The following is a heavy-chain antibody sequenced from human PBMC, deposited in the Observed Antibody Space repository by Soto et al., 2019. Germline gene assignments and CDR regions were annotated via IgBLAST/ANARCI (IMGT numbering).Heavy chain of an antibody. CDR3: ARGQSVTSFGRDYYYGLDV. CDR1: GGSFSDYY. D-gene: IGHD3-10*01. Sequence: SETLSLTCAVYGGSFSDYYWSWIRQPPGKGLEWIGEIKHSGSTNNNPSLKSRVTISVDTSNNQFYLKLSSVTAADTAVYYCARGQSVTSFGRDYYYGLDVWGQGTTVTVSS. V-gene: IGHV4-34*01. CDR2: IKHSGST. J-gene: IGHJ6*02.